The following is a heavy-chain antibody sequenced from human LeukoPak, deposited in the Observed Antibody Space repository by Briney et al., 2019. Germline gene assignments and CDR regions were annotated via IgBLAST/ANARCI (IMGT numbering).Heavy chain of an antibody. CDR2: ISSSGSTI. V-gene: IGHV3-11*01. Sequence: GGSLRLSCAASGFTFSDYYMSWIRQAPGKGLEWVSYISSSGSTIYYADSVKGRLTIPRDNAKNSLYLQMNSLRAEDTAVYYCASREVYGYIDYWGQGTLVTVSS. D-gene: IGHD5-18*01. J-gene: IGHJ4*02. CDR3: ASREVYGYIDY. CDR1: GFTFSDYY.